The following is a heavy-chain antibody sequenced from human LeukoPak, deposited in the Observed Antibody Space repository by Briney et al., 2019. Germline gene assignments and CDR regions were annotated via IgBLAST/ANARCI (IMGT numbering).Heavy chain of an antibody. CDR3: AKSLLRFLEWLSSVRGYYGMDV. Sequence: SGGSLRLSCAASGLTVSSNYMSWVRQAPGKGLEWVSAISGSGGSTYYADSVKGRFTISRDNSKNTLYLQMNSLRAEDTAVYYCAKSLLRFLEWLSSVRGYYGMDVWGQGTTVTVSS. CDR2: ISGSGGST. CDR1: GLTVSSNY. J-gene: IGHJ6*02. V-gene: IGHV3-23*01. D-gene: IGHD3-3*01.